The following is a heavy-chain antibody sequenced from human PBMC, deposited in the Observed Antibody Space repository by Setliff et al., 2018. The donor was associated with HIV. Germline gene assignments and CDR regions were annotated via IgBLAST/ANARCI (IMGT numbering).Heavy chain of an antibody. Sequence: GGSLRLSCTASGFTFGDYAMNWVRQAPGKGLEWVSVIYSGGATYYADSVKGRFTISRDNAKNMLYLQMNSLSADDTAVYYCVRGSGYYYFDNWGQGALVTVSS. D-gene: IGHD3-22*01. J-gene: IGHJ4*02. CDR1: GFTFGDYA. CDR2: IYSGGAT. V-gene: IGHV3-66*01. CDR3: VRGSGYYYFDN.